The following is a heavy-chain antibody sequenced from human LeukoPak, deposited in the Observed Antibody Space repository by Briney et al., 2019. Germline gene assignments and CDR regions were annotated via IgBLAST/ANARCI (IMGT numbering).Heavy chain of an antibody. J-gene: IGHJ6*03. Sequence: SSETLSLTCTVSGGSISSYYWSWIRQPPGKGLEWIGYIYYSGSTNYNPSLKSRVTISVDTSKNQFSLELSSVTAADTAVYYCARTTEGGYTYGYFYYYYMDVWGKGTTVTISS. V-gene: IGHV4-59*01. D-gene: IGHD5-18*01. CDR3: ARTTEGGYTYGYFYYYYMDV. CDR1: GGSISSYY. CDR2: IYYSGST.